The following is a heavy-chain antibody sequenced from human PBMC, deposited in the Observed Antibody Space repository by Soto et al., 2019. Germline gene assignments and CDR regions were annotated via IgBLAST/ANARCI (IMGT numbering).Heavy chain of an antibody. J-gene: IGHJ5*02. Sequence: WIWIRQPPGKGLEWIGYISYSGSTSYNPSLKSRVTISVDTSKNQFSLRLSSVTAADTAVYYCARHYSAYSSSDWFDPWGQGTLVTVSS. D-gene: IGHD6-6*01. CDR2: ISYSGST. V-gene: IGHV4-59*08. CDR3: ARHYSAYSSSDWFDP.